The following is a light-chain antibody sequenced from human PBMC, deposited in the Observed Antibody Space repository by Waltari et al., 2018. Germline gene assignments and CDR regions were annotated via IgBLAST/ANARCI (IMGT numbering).Light chain of an antibody. CDR3: QQYISWPWT. Sequence: VMTQSPATLSVSPGERATLSCRASQSVSRNLAGYQQKPGQAPRILIYGAYTRGTGIPARFSGSGSGTEFSLTISSLQSEDFAVYYCQQYISWPWTFGQGTKVEIK. CDR1: QSVSRN. V-gene: IGKV3-15*01. CDR2: GAY. J-gene: IGKJ1*01.